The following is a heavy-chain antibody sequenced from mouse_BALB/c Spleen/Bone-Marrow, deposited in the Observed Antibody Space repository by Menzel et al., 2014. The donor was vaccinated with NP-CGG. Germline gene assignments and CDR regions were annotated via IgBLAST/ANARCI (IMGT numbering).Heavy chain of an antibody. CDR3: TRKGALITHYYAMDY. J-gene: IGHJ4*01. D-gene: IGHD2-4*01. Sequence: DVKLVESGGGLVQPGGSRKLSCAASGFTFSSFGMHWVRQAPEKGLEWVAYISSGSSTIYYADTVKGRFTISRDSPKNTLFLQMTSLRSEDTAMYYCTRKGALITHYYAMDYWGQGTSVTVSS. CDR1: GFTFSSFG. CDR2: ISSGSSTI. V-gene: IGHV5-17*02.